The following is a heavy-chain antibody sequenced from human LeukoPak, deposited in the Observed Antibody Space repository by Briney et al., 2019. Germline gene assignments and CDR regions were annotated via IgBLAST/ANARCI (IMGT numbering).Heavy chain of an antibody. V-gene: IGHV4-34*01. CDR2: INHSGST. D-gene: IGHD6-13*01. CDR3: ARGHHSWASYYGMDV. Sequence: PSETLSLTCAVYGGSFIGYYWSWIRQPPGKGLEGMGGINHSGSTNYNPSLKSRVTISVDTSKNQFSLKLSSVTDADAAVYYCARGHHSWASYYGMDVWGQGTTVPVSS. J-gene: IGHJ6*02. CDR1: GGSFIGYY.